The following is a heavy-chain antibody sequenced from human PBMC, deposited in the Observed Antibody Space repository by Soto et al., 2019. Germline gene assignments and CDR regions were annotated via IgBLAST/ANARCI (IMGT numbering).Heavy chain of an antibody. Sequence: SETLSLTCTVSGGSISSSSYYWGWIRQPPGKGLEWIGSIYYSGSTYYNPSLKSRVTISVDTSKNQFSLKLSSVTAADTAVYYCARLATVPKTYSSSWYWYYYYGMDVWGQGTTVTVSS. CDR1: GGSISSSSYY. CDR3: ARLATVPKTYSSSWYWYYYYGMDV. CDR2: IYYSGST. J-gene: IGHJ6*02. V-gene: IGHV4-39*01. D-gene: IGHD6-13*01.